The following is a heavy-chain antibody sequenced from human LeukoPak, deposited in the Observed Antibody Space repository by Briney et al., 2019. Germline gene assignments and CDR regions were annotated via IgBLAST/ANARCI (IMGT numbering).Heavy chain of an antibody. CDR2: ISSSSSYI. V-gene: IGHV3-21*01. CDR1: GFTFSSYS. CDR3: AREAGWERGFDY. D-gene: IGHD1-26*01. Sequence: PGGSLRLSCAASGFTFSSYSMNWVRQAPGKGLEWVSSISSSSSYIYYADSVKGRFTISRDNAKNSLYLQMNSLRAEDTAVYYCAREAGWERGFDYWGQGTLVTVSS. J-gene: IGHJ4*02.